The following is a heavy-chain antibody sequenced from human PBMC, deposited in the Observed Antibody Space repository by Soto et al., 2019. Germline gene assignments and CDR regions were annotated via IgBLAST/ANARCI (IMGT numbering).Heavy chain of an antibody. CDR1: GVSTSNHY. Sequence: QVQLQESGPGLVKPSETLSLTCSVSGVSTSNHYWTWIRKPPGQGPEWIGCIYYRGTTNYNASFNSFVTTSLATSKNQVSLKLTSVTTADTSVYYCARGGGSPYHDHEFDYWGQGILVTVSS. CDR3: ARGGGSPYHDHEFDY. J-gene: IGHJ4*02. CDR2: IYYRGTT. V-gene: IGHV4-59*11. D-gene: IGHD2-2*01.